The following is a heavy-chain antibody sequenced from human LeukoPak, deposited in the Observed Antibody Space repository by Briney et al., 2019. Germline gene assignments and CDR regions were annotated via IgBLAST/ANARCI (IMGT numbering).Heavy chain of an antibody. Sequence: ASVKVSCKASGYTFTSYAMNWVRQAPGQGLEWMGWINTNTGNPTYAQGFTGRFVFSLDTSVSTAYLQISSLKADDTAVFYCARDGSTNWYYYYGLDVWGQGTAVTVSS. CDR2: INTNTGNP. J-gene: IGHJ6*02. D-gene: IGHD1-1*01. V-gene: IGHV7-4-1*02. CDR1: GYTFTSYA. CDR3: ARDGSTNWYYYYGLDV.